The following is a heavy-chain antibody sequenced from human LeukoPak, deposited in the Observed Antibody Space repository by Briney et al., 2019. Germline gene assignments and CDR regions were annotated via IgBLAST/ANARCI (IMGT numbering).Heavy chain of an antibody. D-gene: IGHD2-21*02. CDR3: ATLRGASTAVFDS. CDR1: GGSISYDY. Sequence: PSETLSLTCTVSGGSISYDYWTWIRQSPGKRLEWIGYIHYSGATNSSPSLNSRVTISVDTSKNQFSLKLSSVTAADTALYYCATLRGASTAVFDSWGQGTLVTVSS. J-gene: IGHJ4*02. CDR2: IHYSGAT. V-gene: IGHV4-59*08.